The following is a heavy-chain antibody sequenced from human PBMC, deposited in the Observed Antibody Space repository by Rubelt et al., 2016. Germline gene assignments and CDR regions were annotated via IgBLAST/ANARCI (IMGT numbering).Heavy chain of an antibody. CDR2: IYYSGST. CDR1: GGSISSSSYY. J-gene: IGHJ6*02. CDR3: ARRYVTSGYYSLLYGMDV. D-gene: IGHD3-22*01. V-gene: IGHV4-39*01. Sequence: QLQLQESGPGLVKPSETLSLTCTVSGGSISSSSYYWGWIRQPPGKGLEWIGSIYYSGSTYYNPSLKSRDTISVDTAKSRFSMKLSSVTASDTPVYYCARRYVTSGYYSLLYGMDVWGQGTTVTVSS.